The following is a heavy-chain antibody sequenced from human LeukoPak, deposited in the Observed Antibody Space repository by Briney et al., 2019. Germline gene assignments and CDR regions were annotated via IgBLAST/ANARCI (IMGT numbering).Heavy chain of an antibody. J-gene: IGHJ4*02. CDR2: IYYSGST. V-gene: IGHV4-39*01. CDR3: ARRGYYDTSGYYSQ. CDR1: GGSINTSSYS. Sequence: SETLSLTCTVSGGSINTSSYSWGWIRQPPGKGLEWIGTIYYSGSTYYNPSLKSRVTISVDTSKNQFSLKLSSVTAADMAVYYCARRGYYDTSGYYSQWGQGALVTVSS. D-gene: IGHD3-22*01.